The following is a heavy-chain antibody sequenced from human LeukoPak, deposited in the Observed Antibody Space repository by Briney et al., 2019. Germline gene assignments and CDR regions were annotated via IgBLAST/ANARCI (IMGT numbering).Heavy chain of an antibody. D-gene: IGHD2-21*01. CDR1: GYTFTTHG. Sequence: ASVKVSCRASGYTFTTHGITWVRQAPGQGLEWMGWINADNGNTNYTENLQGRVTMARDTSTSTAYMELRSLRSDDTAVYYCARGAYYYMDVWGKGITVTVSS. CDR3: ARGAYYYMDV. J-gene: IGHJ6*03. CDR2: INADNGNT. V-gene: IGHV1-18*01.